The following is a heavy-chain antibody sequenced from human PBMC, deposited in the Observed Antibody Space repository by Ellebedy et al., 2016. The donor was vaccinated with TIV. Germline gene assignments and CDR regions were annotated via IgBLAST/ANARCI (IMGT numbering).Heavy chain of an antibody. CDR3: ARDRPVRGIAVAVPPPDY. V-gene: IGHV1-18*01. CDR1: GYTFTSYG. Sequence: ASVKVSCKASGYTFTSYGISWVRQAPGQGLEWMGWISAYNGNTNYAQKLQGRVTMTTDTSTSTAYMELRSLRSDDTAVYYCARDRPVRGIAVAVPPPDYWGQGTLVTVSS. J-gene: IGHJ4*02. CDR2: ISAYNGNT. D-gene: IGHD6-19*01.